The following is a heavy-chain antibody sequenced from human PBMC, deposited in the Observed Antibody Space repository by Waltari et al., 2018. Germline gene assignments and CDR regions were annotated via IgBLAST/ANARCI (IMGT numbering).Heavy chain of an antibody. J-gene: IGHJ3*01. CDR3: ARDDPLTSGGGFDV. V-gene: IGHV3-53*02. CDR2: IYIAGGT. Sequence: EVQLVETGGGLVQPGGSLTLSCAASGFTVSSLHMSWVRQAPGKGLEWVSVIYIAGGTYYADSVKGRFTISRDHSKNTLYLQMNSLRAEDTAIYYCARDDPLTSGGGFDVWGQGTMVTVSS. CDR1: GFTVSSLH. D-gene: IGHD2-15*01.